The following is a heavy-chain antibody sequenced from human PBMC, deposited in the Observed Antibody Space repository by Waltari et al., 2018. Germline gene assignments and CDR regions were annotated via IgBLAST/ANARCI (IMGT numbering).Heavy chain of an antibody. CDR3: ARVAYSDFWSGYSSRPSFDY. J-gene: IGHJ4*02. CDR2: IFHSGST. V-gene: IGHV4-38-2*02. Sequence: QVELQESGPGLVKPSETLSLTCKVSGYYISSNYFWDWIRQPPGKGPECIWSIFHSGSTYYNPSLKSRVTISVDTSKNQFSLKLISLTAADTAVYYCARVAYSDFWSGYSSRPSFDYWGPGTLVTVSS. D-gene: IGHD3-3*01. CDR1: GYYISSNYF.